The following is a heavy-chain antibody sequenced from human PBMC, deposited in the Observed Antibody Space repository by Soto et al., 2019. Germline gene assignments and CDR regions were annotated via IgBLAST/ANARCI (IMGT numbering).Heavy chain of an antibody. D-gene: IGHD4-17*01. CDR2: IYYRGNT. CDR3: ASVDGTVTSYFLDY. V-gene: IGHV4-31*03. J-gene: IGHJ4*02. CDR1: GGSISSGGYY. Sequence: QVQLQESGPGLVKPSQTLSLTCTVSGGSISSGGYYWSWIRQHPGKGLEWIGYIYYRGNTYYNPSLKSRLTISADTSKNQFSLKLGSVTAADTAVYYCASVDGTVTSYFLDYWGQGTLVTVSS.